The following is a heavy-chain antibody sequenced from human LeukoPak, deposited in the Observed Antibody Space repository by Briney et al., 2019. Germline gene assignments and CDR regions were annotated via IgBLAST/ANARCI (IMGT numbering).Heavy chain of an antibody. CDR1: GGSFGGYY. Sequence: TSETRSLTCAVYGGSFGGYYWGWIRRLPGRGLEWIGRIYYIGSTYYNPSLKSRVTISVDTSKNQFSLKLSSVTAADTAVYYCAREHYDFWSGSQRRGYFDYWGQGTLVTVSS. D-gene: IGHD3-3*01. J-gene: IGHJ4*02. V-gene: IGHV4-34*01. CDR3: AREHYDFWSGSQRRGYFDY. CDR2: IYYIGST.